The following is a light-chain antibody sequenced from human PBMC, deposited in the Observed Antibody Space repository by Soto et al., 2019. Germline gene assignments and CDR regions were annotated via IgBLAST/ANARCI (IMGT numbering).Light chain of an antibody. CDR2: EVI. CDR3: ISYTTGATPV. CDR1: SSDIGNSNY. V-gene: IGLV2-14*01. J-gene: IGLJ2*01. Sequence: QSVLTQPASMSGSPGQSITISCTGTSSDIGNSNYVSWYQQYSGKAPKLIIYEVINRPSGVSDRFSGSKSDNTASLTISGLQAEDGADYYCISYTTGATPVFGGGTKLTVL.